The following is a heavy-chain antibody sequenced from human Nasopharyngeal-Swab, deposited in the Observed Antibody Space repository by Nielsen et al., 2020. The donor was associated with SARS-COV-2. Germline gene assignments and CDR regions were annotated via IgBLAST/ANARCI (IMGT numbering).Heavy chain of an antibody. J-gene: IGHJ4*02. V-gene: IGHV4-59*08. Sequence: GSLRLSCTVSGGSISSYYWSWIRQPPGKGLEWIGYIYYSGSTNYNPSLKSRVTISVDTSKNQFSLKLSSVTAADTAVYYCARHKTLVSSGYYFDYWGQGTLVTVSS. D-gene: IGHD3-22*01. CDR2: IYYSGST. CDR3: ARHKTLVSSGYYFDY. CDR1: GGSISSYY.